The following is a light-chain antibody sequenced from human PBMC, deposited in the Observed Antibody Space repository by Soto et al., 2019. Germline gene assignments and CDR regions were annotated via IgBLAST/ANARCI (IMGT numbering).Light chain of an antibody. V-gene: IGKV3-15*01. CDR3: QQYNSWPPWT. CDR1: QSVSSN. CDR2: GAS. J-gene: IGKJ1*01. Sequence: EIVMTQSPATLSVSPGERATLSCRASQSVSSNLAWYQQKPGQAPRLLIYGASTRATGVPARFSGSGTGTEFTLTISSLQSEDFAVYYCQQYNSWPPWTFGQGTKVAIK.